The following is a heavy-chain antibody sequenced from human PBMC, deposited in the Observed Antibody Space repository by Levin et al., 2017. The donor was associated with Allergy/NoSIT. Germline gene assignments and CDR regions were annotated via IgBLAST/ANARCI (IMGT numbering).Heavy chain of an antibody. D-gene: IGHD6-6*01. CDR3: AVATSIAAPLDY. CDR2: IKQDGSEK. V-gene: IGHV3-7*01. J-gene: IGHJ4*02. Sequence: GESLKISCAASGFTFSSYWMSWVRQAPGKGLEWVANIKQDGSEKYYVDSVKGRFTISRDNAKNSLYLQMNSLRAEDTAVYYCAVATSIAAPLDYWGQGTLVTVSS. CDR1: GFTFSSYW.